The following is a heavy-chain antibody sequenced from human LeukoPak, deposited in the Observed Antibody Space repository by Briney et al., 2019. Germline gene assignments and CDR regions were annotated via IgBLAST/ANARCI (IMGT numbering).Heavy chain of an antibody. Sequence: GGSLRLSCAASGFTVSSNYMSWVRQAPGKGLEWVSVIYSGGSTYYADSVKGRFTISRDNSKNTLYLQMNSLRAEDTAGYYCAKGASFGGYGDYDYWGQGTLVTVSS. V-gene: IGHV3-53*01. CDR1: GFTVSSNY. CDR3: AKGASFGGYGDYDY. D-gene: IGHD4-17*01. CDR2: IYSGGST. J-gene: IGHJ4*02.